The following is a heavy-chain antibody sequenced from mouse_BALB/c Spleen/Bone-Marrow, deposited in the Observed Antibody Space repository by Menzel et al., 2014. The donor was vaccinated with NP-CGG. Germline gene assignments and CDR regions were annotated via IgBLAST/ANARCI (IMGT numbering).Heavy chain of an antibody. Sequence: QVQLQQSGAELARPGASVKLSCKASGYTSTSYWMQWVKQRPGQGLEWIGAIYPGDGDTRYTQKFKGKATLTADKSSSTAYMQLSSLASEDSAVYYCARRQLGPYAMDYWGQGTSVTVSS. CDR2: IYPGDGDT. D-gene: IGHD3-2*01. V-gene: IGHV1-87*01. J-gene: IGHJ4*01. CDR3: ARRQLGPYAMDY. CDR1: GYTSTSYW.